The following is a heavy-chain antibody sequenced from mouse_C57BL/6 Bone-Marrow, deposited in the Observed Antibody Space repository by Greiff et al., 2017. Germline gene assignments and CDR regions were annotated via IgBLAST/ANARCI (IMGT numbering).Heavy chain of an antibody. CDR1: GYAFSSSW. J-gene: IGHJ2*01. D-gene: IGHD2-2*01. V-gene: IGHV1-82*01. Sequence: QVQLKESGPELVKPGASVKISCKASGYAFSSSWMSWVKQRPGQGLEWIGRIYPGDGDTNYNGKFKGKATLTADKSSSTAYMQLRSLTSEDSAVYFCARGDGYDPYFDYWGQGTTLTVSA. CDR3: ARGDGYDPYFDY. CDR2: IYPGDGDT.